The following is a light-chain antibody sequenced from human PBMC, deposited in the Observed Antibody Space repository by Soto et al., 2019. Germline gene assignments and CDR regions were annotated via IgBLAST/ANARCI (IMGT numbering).Light chain of an antibody. CDR3: QQYDEAFRT. V-gene: IGKV3-20*01. J-gene: IGKJ1*01. CDR2: GTS. CDR1: QSVNSNY. Sequence: EIVLTQSPGTLSLSPGERATLSCRASQSVNSNYLAWYQQKPGQSPRVCMYGTSIRATGIPDRFSGSGSGTDFTLTISSLEPEDFAVYYCQQYDEAFRTFGQGTKVEIK.